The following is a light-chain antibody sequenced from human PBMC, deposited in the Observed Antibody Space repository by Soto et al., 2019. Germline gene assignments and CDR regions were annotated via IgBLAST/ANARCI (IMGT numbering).Light chain of an antibody. J-gene: IGLJ2*01. CDR3: QAYDSSLSGWV. Sequence: QSVLTQPPSVSGAPGQRVTISCTGSSSNIGAGYDVHWYQQLPGTAPKLVIYGNSNRPSGVPDRFSGSKSGTSASLAITGLQAEDEADYYYQAYDSSLSGWVFGGGTQLTVL. CDR2: GNS. V-gene: IGLV1-40*01. CDR1: SSNIGAGYD.